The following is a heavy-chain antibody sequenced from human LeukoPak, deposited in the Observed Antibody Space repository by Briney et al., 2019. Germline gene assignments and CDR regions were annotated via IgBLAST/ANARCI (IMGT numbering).Heavy chain of an antibody. Sequence: GGSLRLSCAASGFTFSNYWMHWVRQAPGKGLVWVSRINSDGINTSYADSVKGRFTISRDNAKNTLNLQMNSLRAEDTAVYYCARGRMVRGVIHYYYYMDVWGKGTTVTVSS. CDR2: INSDGINT. J-gene: IGHJ6*03. D-gene: IGHD3-10*01. CDR3: ARGRMVRGVIHYYYYMDV. V-gene: IGHV3-74*01. CDR1: GFTFSNYW.